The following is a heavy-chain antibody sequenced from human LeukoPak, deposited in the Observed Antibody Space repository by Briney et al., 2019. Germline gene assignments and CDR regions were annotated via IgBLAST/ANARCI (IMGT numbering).Heavy chain of an antibody. J-gene: IGHJ6*03. Sequence: TSETLSLTCAVSGYSIRSDYYWAWIRQPPGKGLEWIGNIYNSGSTYYNPSLNSRVTISVDTSKNQFSLRLSSVTAADTTVFYCARVMGYYYSMDVWGTGTTVTVSS. V-gene: IGHV4-38-2*01. CDR1: GYSIRSDYY. CDR2: IYNSGST. D-gene: IGHD3-16*01. CDR3: ARVMGYYYSMDV.